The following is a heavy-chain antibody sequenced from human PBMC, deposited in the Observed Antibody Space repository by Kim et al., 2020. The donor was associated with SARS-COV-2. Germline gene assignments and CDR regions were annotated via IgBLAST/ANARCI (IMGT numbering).Heavy chain of an antibody. D-gene: IGHD3-10*01. CDR2: IACDGSHI. J-gene: IGHJ4*02. CDR1: GFTFSDHA. V-gene: IGHV3-30*04. Sequence: GGSLRLSCAASGFTFSDHALHWVRQAPGEGLVWVAHIACDGSHISYPDSVKGRFIISRDDTKNTLYLQMNSLRPEDTAVYYCSAAIGSRSFDHWGQCTLV. CDR3: SAAIGSRSFDH.